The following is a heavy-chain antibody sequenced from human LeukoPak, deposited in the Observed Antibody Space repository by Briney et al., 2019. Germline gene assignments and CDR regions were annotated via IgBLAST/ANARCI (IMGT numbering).Heavy chain of an antibody. CDR1: GGSISSYY. CDR2: IYTSGST. V-gene: IGHV4-4*07. D-gene: IGHD2-2*01. CDR3: ARAWATSVVPADWFDP. J-gene: IGHJ5*02. Sequence: SETLSLTCTVSGGSISSYYWSWIRQPDGKGLEWIGRIYTSGSTNYNPSLKSRVTMSVDTSKNQFSLKLSSVTAADTAVYYCARAWATSVVPADWFDPWGQGTLVTVSS.